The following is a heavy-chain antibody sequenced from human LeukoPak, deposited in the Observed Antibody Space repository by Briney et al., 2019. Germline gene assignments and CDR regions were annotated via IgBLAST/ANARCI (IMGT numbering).Heavy chain of an antibody. V-gene: IGHV3-30-3*01. CDR2: ISYDGSNK. D-gene: IGHD6-19*01. CDR3: ARDFETVAGTRYFDY. J-gene: IGHJ4*02. CDR1: GFTFSRYA. Sequence: ESSLLLCCAAPGFTFSRYAMHWARQDPGKGLEWVAVISYDGSNKYYADSVKGRFTISRDNSKNTLYLQMNSLRAEDTAVYYCARDFETVAGTRYFDYWGQGTLVTVSS.